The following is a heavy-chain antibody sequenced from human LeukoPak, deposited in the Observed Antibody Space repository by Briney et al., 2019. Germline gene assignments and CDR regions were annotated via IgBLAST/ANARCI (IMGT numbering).Heavy chain of an antibody. Sequence: GGSLRLSCAASGFTFSSYWMHWVRQAPGKGLVWVSRINSDGSSTSYADSVKGRFTISRDNAKNTLYLQMNSLRAEDTAVYYCARDTGSYSSGWRNVDYCVHGTLVNVA. D-gene: IGHD6-19*01. J-gene: IGHJ4*01. CDR1: GFTFSSYW. CDR2: INSDGSST. V-gene: IGHV3-74*01. CDR3: ARDTGSYSSGWRNVDY.